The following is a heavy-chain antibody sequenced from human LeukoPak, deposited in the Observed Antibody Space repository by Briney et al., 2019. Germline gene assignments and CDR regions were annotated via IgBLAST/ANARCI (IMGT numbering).Heavy chain of an antibody. J-gene: IGHJ4*02. CDR1: GFTFSSYE. D-gene: IGHD3-16*02. CDR3: ARDLGVIVHPSDY. Sequence: GGSLRLSCAASGFTFSSYEMNWVRQAPGKGLEWVSYISSSGSTIYYADSVKGRFTISRDNAKNSLYLQMNSLRAEDTAVYYCARDLGVIVHPSDYWGQGTLVTVSS. V-gene: IGHV3-48*03. CDR2: ISSSGSTI.